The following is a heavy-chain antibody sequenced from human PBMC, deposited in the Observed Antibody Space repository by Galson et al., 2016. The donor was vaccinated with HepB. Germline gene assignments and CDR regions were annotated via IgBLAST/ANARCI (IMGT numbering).Heavy chain of an antibody. CDR1: GDSISSSSYY. Sequence: SETLSLTCTVSGDSISSSSYYWGWIRQPPGKGLEWIGTIYYTGSTYYNPSLKSRLTISLDTPKNQFSLNLSSVTAADTAVYYCARDRRAYYDSSGYHAWGQGTLVTVSS. D-gene: IGHD3-22*01. J-gene: IGHJ4*02. CDR2: IYYTGST. CDR3: ARDRRAYYDSSGYHA. V-gene: IGHV4-39*07.